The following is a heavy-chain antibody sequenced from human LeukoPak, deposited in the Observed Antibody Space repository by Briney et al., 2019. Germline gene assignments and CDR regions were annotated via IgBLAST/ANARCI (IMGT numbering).Heavy chain of an antibody. J-gene: IGHJ4*02. V-gene: IGHV4-34*01. CDR2: INHSGST. CDR3: ATLAAAGTPDY. CDR1: GGSISSYY. Sequence: SETLSLTCTVSGGSISSYYWSWIRQPAGKGLEWIGEINHSGSTNYNPSLKSRVTISVDTSKNQFSLKLSSVTAADTAVYYCATLAAAGTPDYWGQGTLVTVSS. D-gene: IGHD6-13*01.